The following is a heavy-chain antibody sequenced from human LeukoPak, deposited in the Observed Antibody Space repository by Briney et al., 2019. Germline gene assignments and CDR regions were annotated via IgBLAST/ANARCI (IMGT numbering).Heavy chain of an antibody. CDR1: GFLFSTYD. Sequence: PGGSLRLSCAASGFLFSTYDIHWVRQVPGKGLEWVSGISFAGDSYYPASVKGRFTVSRENAKNSLYLQMNSLRVGDTAVYYCARGRHYGSGSPYWFDPWGQGALVTVSS. D-gene: IGHD3-10*01. CDR3: ARGRHYGSGSPYWFDP. V-gene: IGHV3-13*01. J-gene: IGHJ5*02. CDR2: ISFAGDS.